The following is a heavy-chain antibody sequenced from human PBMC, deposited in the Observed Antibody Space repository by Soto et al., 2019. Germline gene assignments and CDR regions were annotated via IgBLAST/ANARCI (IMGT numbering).Heavy chain of an antibody. D-gene: IGHD6-19*01. CDR3: ARPGYSSGWYGFFDS. Sequence: EVQLVQSGAEVKKPGEPLKISYEGSGYSFTSYWIGWVRQMPGKGLEWMGIIYPRDSDTRYSPSFQGQVTISADKPISTAYLQWSSLKASDTAMYYCARPGYSSGWYGFFDSWGQGTLVTVSS. V-gene: IGHV5-51*01. CDR2: IYPRDSDT. J-gene: IGHJ4*02. CDR1: GYSFTSYW.